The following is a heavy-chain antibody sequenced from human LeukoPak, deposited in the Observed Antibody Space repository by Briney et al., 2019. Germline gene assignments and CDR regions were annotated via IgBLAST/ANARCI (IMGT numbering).Heavy chain of an antibody. CDR3: ARDWGPMATTTPFDY. Sequence: GASVKVSCKASGYTFTSYGISWVRQAPGQGLEWMGWISAYNGNTNYAQKLQGRVTMTTDTSTSTAYMELRSLRSDDTAVYYCARDWGPMATTTPFDYWGQGTLVTVSS. CDR1: GYTFTSYG. D-gene: IGHD5-24*01. J-gene: IGHJ4*02. CDR2: ISAYNGNT. V-gene: IGHV1-18*01.